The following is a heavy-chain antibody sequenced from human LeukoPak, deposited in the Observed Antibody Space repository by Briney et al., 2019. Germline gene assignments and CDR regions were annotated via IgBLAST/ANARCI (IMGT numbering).Heavy chain of an antibody. J-gene: IGHJ4*02. V-gene: IGHV4-31*03. CDR1: GCSISSGGYY. D-gene: IGHD2-15*01. CDR3: ASGYCSGGSCYRWIDY. Sequence: SQTLSLTCTVSGCSISSGGYYWSWLRQHPGKGLEWIGYIYYSGSTYYNPSLKSRVTISVDTSKDQFSLKLSSVTAADTAVYYCASGYCSGGSCYRWIDYWGQGTLVTVSS. CDR2: IYYSGST.